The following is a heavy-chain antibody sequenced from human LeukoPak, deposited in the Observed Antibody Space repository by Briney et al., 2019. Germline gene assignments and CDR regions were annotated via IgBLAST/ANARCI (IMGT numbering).Heavy chain of an antibody. J-gene: IGHJ4*02. Sequence: GGSLRLSCAASGFTSSDYNMHWVRQAPGKGLEWVAVTSYDGSSQHYADSVKGRFTISRDNSKNTLFLQMNSLRAEDTALYYCARVVGAPLYYFDSWGQGTLVTVSS. CDR2: TSYDGSSQ. V-gene: IGHV3-30-3*01. CDR1: GFTSSDYN. CDR3: ARVVGAPLYYFDS. D-gene: IGHD1-26*01.